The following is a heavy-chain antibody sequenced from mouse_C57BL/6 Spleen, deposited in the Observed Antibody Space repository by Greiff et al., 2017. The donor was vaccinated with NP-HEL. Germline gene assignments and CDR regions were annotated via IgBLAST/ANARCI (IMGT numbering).Heavy chain of an antibody. CDR2: IDPSDSYP. J-gene: IGHJ2*01. V-gene: IGHV1-59*01. D-gene: IGHD2-4*01. CDR1: GYTFTSYW. CDR3: APYDYDGY. Sequence: QVQLQQPGAELVRPGTSVKLSCKASGYTFTSYWMHWVKQRPGQGLEWIGVIDPSDSYPNYNQKFKGKATLTVDTSSSTAYMQLSSLTSEDSAVYYCAPYDYDGYWGQGTTLTVSS.